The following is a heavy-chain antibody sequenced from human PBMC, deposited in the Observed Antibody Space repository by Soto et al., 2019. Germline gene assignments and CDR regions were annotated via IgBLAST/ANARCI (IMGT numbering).Heavy chain of an antibody. V-gene: IGHV2-5*02. Sequence: QITLKESGPTLVKPTQTLTLTCTFSGFSLSTSGVGVGWIRQPPGKALEWLAVIYWDDDKRYSPSLKTRVTITKDTSKNQVVLTMTNMGTVDTATYFYAHSNWRRVRCHAFGLAYWGQGTLVTVSS. CDR2: IYWDDDK. CDR1: GFSLSTSGVG. CDR3: AHSNWRRVRCHAFGLAY. J-gene: IGHJ4*02. D-gene: IGHD1-20*01.